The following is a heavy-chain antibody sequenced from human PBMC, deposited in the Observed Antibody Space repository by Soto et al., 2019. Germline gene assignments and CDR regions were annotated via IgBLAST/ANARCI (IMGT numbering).Heavy chain of an antibody. CDR2: IYYSGST. V-gene: IGHV4-31*03. CDR1: GGSISSGGYY. CDR3: ARRFWSGYYRGAENYYYMDV. D-gene: IGHD3-3*01. J-gene: IGHJ6*03. Sequence: QVQLQESGPGLVKPSQTLSLTCTVSGGSISSGGYYWSWIRQHPGKGLEWIGDIYYSGSTYYNPSLKSRVTISVDTSKNQFSLKLSSVTAADTAVYYCARRFWSGYYRGAENYYYMDVWGKGTTVTVSS.